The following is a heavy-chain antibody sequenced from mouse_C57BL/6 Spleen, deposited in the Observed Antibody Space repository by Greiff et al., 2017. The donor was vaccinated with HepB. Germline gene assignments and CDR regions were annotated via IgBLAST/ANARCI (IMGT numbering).Heavy chain of an antibody. J-gene: IGHJ4*01. Sequence: QVTLKECGPELVKPGASVKISCKASGYAFSSSWMNWVKQRPGKGLEWIGRIYPGDGDTNYNGKFKGKATLTADKSSSTAYMQLSSLTSEDSAVYFCANYPMDYWGQGTSVTVSS. CDR1: GYAFSSSW. CDR2: IYPGDGDT. CDR3: ANYPMDY. V-gene: IGHV1-82*01. D-gene: IGHD1-1*01.